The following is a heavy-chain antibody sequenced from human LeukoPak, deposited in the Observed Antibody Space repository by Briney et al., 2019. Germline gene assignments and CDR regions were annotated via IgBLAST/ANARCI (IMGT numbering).Heavy chain of an antibody. CDR1: GFTFGAYF. V-gene: IGHV3-64D*06. Sequence: GGSLRLSCSASGFTFGAYFMHWVRQAPGKGLQYVSSISSNEYDTYYADSVKGRFTISRDNSKNTLFLQMNNLRPEDTAVYYCVKDLNGTWSFDYWGQGTLVTVSA. CDR3: VKDLNGTWSFDY. D-gene: IGHD2-8*01. CDR2: ISSNEYDT. J-gene: IGHJ4*02.